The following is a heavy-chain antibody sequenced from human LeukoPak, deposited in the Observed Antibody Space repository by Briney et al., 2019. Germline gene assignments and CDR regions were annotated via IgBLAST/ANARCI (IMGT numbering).Heavy chain of an antibody. J-gene: IGHJ4*02. CDR1: GGSISSGSYY. Sequence: SETLSLTCTVSGGSISSGSYYWSWIRQPAGKGLEWIGRIYTSGSTNYNPSLKSRVTISVDTSKNQFSLKLSSVTAADTAVYYCARLPLVVAATDIVFDYWGQGTLVTVPS. CDR2: IYTSGST. V-gene: IGHV4-61*02. CDR3: ARLPLVVAATDIVFDY. D-gene: IGHD2-15*01.